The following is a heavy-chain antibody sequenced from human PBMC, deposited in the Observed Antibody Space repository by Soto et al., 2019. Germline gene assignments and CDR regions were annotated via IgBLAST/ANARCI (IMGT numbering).Heavy chain of an antibody. CDR1: GGSISSGDYY. J-gene: IGHJ5*02. V-gene: IGHV4-30-4*01. Sequence: SETLSLTCTVSGGSISSGDYYWSWIRQPPGKGLEWIGYIYYSGSTYYNPTLKSRVTISIDPSKNQFSLKLNSVTAADAAVYYCARTPGGWFDPWGRGTLVTVSS. CDR3: ARTPGGWFDP. D-gene: IGHD3-16*01. CDR2: IYYSGST.